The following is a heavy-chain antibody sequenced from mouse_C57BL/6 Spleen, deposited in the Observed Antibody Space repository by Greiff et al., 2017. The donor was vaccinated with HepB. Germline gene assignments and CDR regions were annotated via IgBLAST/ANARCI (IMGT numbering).Heavy chain of an antibody. CDR2: ISSGSSTI. CDR1: GFTFSDYG. V-gene: IGHV5-17*01. Sequence: EVKVVESGGGLVKPGGSLKLSCAASGFTFSDYGMHWVRQAPEKGLEWVAYISSGSSTIYYADTVKGRFTISSLRSEDTAMFYCARGGGNYLTFYAMDYWGQGTSVTVSS. CDR3: DY. D-gene: IGHD2-1*01. J-gene: IGHJ4*01.